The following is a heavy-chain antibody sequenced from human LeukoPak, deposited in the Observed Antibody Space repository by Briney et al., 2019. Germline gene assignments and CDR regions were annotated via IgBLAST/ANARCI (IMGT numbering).Heavy chain of an antibody. CDR3: ARVEYPPAFDY. Sequence: SETLSLTCTVSGGSISSGSYYWSWIRQPAGKGLEWIGRIYTSGSTNYNPSLKSRVTISVDTSKNQFSLKLSSVTAADTAVYYCARVEYPPAFDYWGQGTLVTVSS. CDR1: GGSISSGSYY. V-gene: IGHV4-61*02. D-gene: IGHD2-2*01. CDR2: IYTSGST. J-gene: IGHJ4*02.